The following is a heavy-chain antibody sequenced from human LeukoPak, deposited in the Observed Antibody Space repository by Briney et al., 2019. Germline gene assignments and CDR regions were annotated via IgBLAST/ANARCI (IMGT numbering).Heavy chain of an antibody. CDR3: ARASEDISYYYYYYMDV. D-gene: IGHD2-15*01. Sequence: PEASVKVSCKASGYTFTSYDINWVRQATGQGLEWMGWMNPNGGNTGYAQKFQGRVTMTRNTSISTAYMELSSLRSEDTAVYYCARASEDISYYYYYYMDVWGKGTTVTVSS. J-gene: IGHJ6*03. CDR2: MNPNGGNT. CDR1: GYTFTSYD. V-gene: IGHV1-8*01.